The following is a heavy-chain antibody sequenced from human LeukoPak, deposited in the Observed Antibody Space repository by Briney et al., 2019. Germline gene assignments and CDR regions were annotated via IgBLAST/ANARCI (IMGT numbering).Heavy chain of an antibody. CDR1: GFMFTKYG. CDR3: AKTADSSSWLRTYYFDY. J-gene: IGHJ4*02. CDR2: INPNSGGT. D-gene: IGHD6-13*01. Sequence: ASVKVSCKASGFMFTKYGISWVRQAPGQGLEWMGWINPNSGGTNYAQKFQGRVTMTRDTSISTAYMELSRLRSDDTAVYYCAKTADSSSWLRTYYFDYWGQGTLVTVSS. V-gene: IGHV1-2*02.